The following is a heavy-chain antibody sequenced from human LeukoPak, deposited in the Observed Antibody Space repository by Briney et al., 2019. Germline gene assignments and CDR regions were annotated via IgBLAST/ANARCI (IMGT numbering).Heavy chain of an antibody. D-gene: IGHD6-6*01. CDR3: AREAEYSSSHLNY. Sequence: SETLSLTCAVYGGSFSGYYWSWIRQPPGKDLEWIGEINHSGSTNYNPSLKSRVTISVDTSKNQFSLKLSSVTAADPAVYYCAREAEYSSSHLNYWGQGTLVTVSS. CDR2: INHSGST. J-gene: IGHJ4*02. CDR1: GGSFSGYY. V-gene: IGHV4-34*01.